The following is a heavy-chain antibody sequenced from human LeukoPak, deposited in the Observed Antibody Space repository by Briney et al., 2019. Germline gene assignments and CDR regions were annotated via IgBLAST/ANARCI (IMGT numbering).Heavy chain of an antibody. CDR3: AHRSVDTAMACFDY. D-gene: IGHD5-18*01. CDR2: SYWSDDK. Sequence: SGPTLVKPTQTLTLTCTFAGFSLGTSGVGVGWIRQPPGKALEGLGLSYWSDDKRYSPSLKSRLTITKDTSKNQVVLTMTNMDPVHTATYYCAHRSVDTAMACFDYWGQGTLVTVSS. CDR1: GFSLGTSGVG. J-gene: IGHJ4*02. V-gene: IGHV2-5*01.